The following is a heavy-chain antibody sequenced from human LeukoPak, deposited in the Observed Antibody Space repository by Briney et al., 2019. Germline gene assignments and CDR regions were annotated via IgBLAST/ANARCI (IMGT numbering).Heavy chain of an antibody. J-gene: IGHJ6*04. CDR2: IYYSGST. CDR3: ARDPYGMDV. Sequence: SDTLYITCTVSDGSVIRSGYYWSSIRQPPRKGLEWIAYIYYSGSTNYNPSLKSRVTISVDTSKNQFSLKMRSVTAADTAVYYCARDPYGMDVWGKGTTVTVSS. V-gene: IGHV4-61*08. CDR1: DGSVIRSGYY.